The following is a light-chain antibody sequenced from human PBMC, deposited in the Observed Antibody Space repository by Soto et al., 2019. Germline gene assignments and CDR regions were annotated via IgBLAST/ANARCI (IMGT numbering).Light chain of an antibody. CDR2: AGS. CDR3: QHYSSSPRLT. Sequence: EIVLTQSPGTLSLSPGERATFSCRASQRVSSSYLGWYQQKPGQAPRLLIYAGSSRATGIPDRFSGSGSGTDFTLTVSRLEPEDFAVYYCQHYSSSPRLTFGGGTKVEIK. J-gene: IGKJ4*01. CDR1: QRVSSSY. V-gene: IGKV3-20*01.